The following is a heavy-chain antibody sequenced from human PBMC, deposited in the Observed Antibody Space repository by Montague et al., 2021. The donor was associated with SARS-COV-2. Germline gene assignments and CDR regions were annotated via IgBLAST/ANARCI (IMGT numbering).Heavy chain of an antibody. CDR1: GGSISSSTYY. J-gene: IGHJ4*02. Sequence: SETLSLTCTVSGGSISSSTYYWGWIRQPPGKGLGWIGSIYYGGSTYYNPSLKSRVTISVDTSKNQFSLKLSSVTAADTAVYYCARLGLLWFGELWNWGQGTLVTVSS. V-gene: IGHV4-39*01. CDR3: ARLGLLWFGELWN. D-gene: IGHD3-10*01. CDR2: IYYGGST.